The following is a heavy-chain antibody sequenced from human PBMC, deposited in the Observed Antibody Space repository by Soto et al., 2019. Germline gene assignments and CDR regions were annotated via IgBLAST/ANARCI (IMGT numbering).Heavy chain of an antibody. Sequence: SETLSLTCTVSGGSISSYYWSWIRQPPGKGLEWIGYIYYSGSTNYNPSLKSRVTISVDTSKNQFSLKLSSVTAADTAVYYCARDLGAYYFDYWGQRTLVTVSS. CDR3: ARDLGAYYFDY. V-gene: IGHV4-59*01. CDR2: IYYSGST. J-gene: IGHJ4*02. CDR1: GGSISSYY. D-gene: IGHD1-26*01.